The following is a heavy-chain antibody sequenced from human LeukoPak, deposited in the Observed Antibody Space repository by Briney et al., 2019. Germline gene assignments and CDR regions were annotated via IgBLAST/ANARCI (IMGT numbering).Heavy chain of an antibody. J-gene: IGHJ5*02. Sequence: GGSLRLSCAASGFTFSSYAMSWVRQAPGKGLEWVSAISGSGGSTYYADSVKGRFTISRDNSKNTLYLQMNSLRAEDTAVYYCAKDRGYSGKGGRFDPWGQGTLVTVSS. D-gene: IGHD5-12*01. V-gene: IGHV3-23*01. CDR3: AKDRGYSGKGGRFDP. CDR1: GFTFSSYA. CDR2: ISGSGGST.